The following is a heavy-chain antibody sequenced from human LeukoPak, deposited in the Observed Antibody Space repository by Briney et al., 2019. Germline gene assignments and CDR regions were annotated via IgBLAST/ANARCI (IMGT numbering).Heavy chain of an antibody. J-gene: IGHJ4*02. CDR3: AATRLYGDYDY. CDR2: FDLEDGET. V-gene: IGHV1-24*01. D-gene: IGHD4-17*01. CDR1: GYTLTELS. Sequence: ASVKVSCKVSGYTLTELSMHWVRQAPGKRLEWMGNFDLEDGETIYEQRFQGRVTITRDTSASTAYMELSSLRSEDTAVYYCAATRLYGDYDYWGQGTLVTVSS.